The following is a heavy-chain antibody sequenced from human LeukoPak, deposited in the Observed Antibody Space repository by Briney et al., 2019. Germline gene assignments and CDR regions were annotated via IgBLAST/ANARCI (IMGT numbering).Heavy chain of an antibody. J-gene: IGHJ3*02. V-gene: IGHV4-59*01. D-gene: IGHD1-26*01. CDR3: ARGGGSYYGSFDI. Sequence: SETLSLTCTVSGGSISSYYWSWIRQPPGKGLEWIGYIYYSGSTNYNPSLKSRVTISVDTSKNQFSLKLSSVTAADTAVYYCARGGGSYYGSFDIWGQGTMVTVAS. CDR2: IYYSGST. CDR1: GGSISSYY.